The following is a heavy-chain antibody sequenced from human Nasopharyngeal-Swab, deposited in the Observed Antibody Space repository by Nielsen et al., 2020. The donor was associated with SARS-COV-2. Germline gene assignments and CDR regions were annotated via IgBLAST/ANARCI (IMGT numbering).Heavy chain of an antibody. CDR2: IYYSGST. Sequence: SETLSLTCTVSGGSISSYYWSWIRQPPGKGLEWIGYIYYSGSTNYNPSLKSRVTISVDTSKNQFSLKLSSVTAAETAVYYCARANIPEITIFGVVRRTGMDVWGQGTTVTVSS. D-gene: IGHD3-3*01. V-gene: IGHV4-59*01. CDR3: ARANIPEITIFGVVRRTGMDV. CDR1: GGSISSYY. J-gene: IGHJ6*02.